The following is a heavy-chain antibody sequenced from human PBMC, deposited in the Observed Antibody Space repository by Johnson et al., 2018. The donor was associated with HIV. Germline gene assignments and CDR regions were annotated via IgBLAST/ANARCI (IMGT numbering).Heavy chain of an antibody. CDR1: GFTLSSYT. Sequence: QVQLVESGGGVVQPGRSLRLSCAASGFTLSSYTIHWVRQAPGKGLEWVAVISYDGSNKKYADSVTGRFTISRDNYKNTLYLQMNRLRAADTAVYYCARDLSGNYGDAFDIWGQGTMVTVSS. CDR3: ARDLSGNYGDAFDI. D-gene: IGHD1-26*01. J-gene: IGHJ3*02. V-gene: IGHV3-30*04. CDR2: ISYDGSNK.